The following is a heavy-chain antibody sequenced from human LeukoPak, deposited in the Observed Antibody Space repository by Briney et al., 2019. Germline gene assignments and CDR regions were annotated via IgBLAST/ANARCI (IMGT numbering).Heavy chain of an antibody. CDR3: AREGYYYDSSGYRAFDI. CDR2: IYYSGST. Sequence: SETLSLTCTVSGGSISSYYWSWIRQPPGKGLEWIGYIYYSGSTNYNPSLKSRVTISVDTSKNQFPLKLSSVTAADTAVYYCAREGYYYDSSGYRAFDIWGQGTMVTVSS. J-gene: IGHJ3*02. V-gene: IGHV4-59*01. D-gene: IGHD3-22*01. CDR1: GGSISSYY.